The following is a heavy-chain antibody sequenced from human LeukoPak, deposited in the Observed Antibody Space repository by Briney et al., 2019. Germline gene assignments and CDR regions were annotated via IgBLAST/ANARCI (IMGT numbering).Heavy chain of an antibody. CDR2: FEPEDGET. D-gene: IGHD2-8*01. Sequence: ASVKVSCKVSGDTLIELSMHWVRQAPGKGPEWMGGFEPEDGETIYAQRFKGRVTMTEDTSTDTAYMELRSLKSEDTGVYYCATLGPPPVTSGYYYYYYMDVWGKGTTVTVSS. V-gene: IGHV1-24*01. J-gene: IGHJ6*03. CDR3: ATLGPPPVTSGYYYYYYMDV. CDR1: GDTLIELS.